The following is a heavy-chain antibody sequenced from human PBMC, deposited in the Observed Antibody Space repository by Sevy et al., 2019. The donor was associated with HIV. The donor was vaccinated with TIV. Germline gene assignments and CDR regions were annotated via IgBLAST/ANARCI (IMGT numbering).Heavy chain of an antibody. D-gene: IGHD3-22*01. V-gene: IGHV4-34*01. CDR3: AREGYYDDSSGYYDL. CDR1: GGSFSGYY. Sequence: SETLSLTCAVYGGSFSGYYWSWIRQPPGKGLEWIGEINHSGSTNYNPSLKSRVTISVDTSKNQFSLKLSSVTAADTAVYYCAREGYYDDSSGYYDLWGQGTLVTVSS. CDR2: INHSGST. J-gene: IGHJ5*02.